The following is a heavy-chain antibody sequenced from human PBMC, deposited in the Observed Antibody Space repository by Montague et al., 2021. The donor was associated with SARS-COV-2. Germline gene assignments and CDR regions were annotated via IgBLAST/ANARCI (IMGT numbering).Heavy chain of an antibody. Sequence: SETLSLTCAVYGGSFSGYYWSWIRQPPGKGLEWIGEINHSGSTNYNPSLKSRVTISVDTSKNHFSLRLSAVTAADTARYYCARAQNICFIANCVNYFDLWGLGALVTVSS. V-gene: IGHV4-34*01. D-gene: IGHD2-15*01. CDR2: INHSGST. J-gene: IGHJ4*02. CDR1: GGSFSGYY. CDR3: ARAQNICFIANCVNYFDL.